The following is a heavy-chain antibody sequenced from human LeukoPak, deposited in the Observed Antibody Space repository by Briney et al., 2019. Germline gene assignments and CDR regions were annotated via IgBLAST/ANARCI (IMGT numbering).Heavy chain of an antibody. J-gene: IGHJ4*02. CDR2: ISSSSSYI. D-gene: IGHD5-18*01. CDR3: ARDRENYSYGSSFDY. CDR1: GFTFSSYA. V-gene: IGHV3-21*01. Sequence: GGSLRLSCAASGFTFSSYAMSWVRQAPGKGLEWVSSISSSSSYIYYADSVKGRFTISRDNAKNSLYLQMNSLRAEDTAVYYCARDRENYSYGSSFDYWGQGTLVTVSS.